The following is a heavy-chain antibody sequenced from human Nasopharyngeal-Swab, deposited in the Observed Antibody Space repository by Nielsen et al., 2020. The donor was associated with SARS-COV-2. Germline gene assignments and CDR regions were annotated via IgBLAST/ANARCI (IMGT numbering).Heavy chain of an antibody. Sequence: GASLKISCAPSGFTFSSYSMNWLRQAPGKGLEWVSSISSSSSYIYYADSVKGRFTISRDNAKNSLYLQMNSLRAEDTAVYYCARGVEVGVPYYYYGMDVWGQGTTVTVSS. J-gene: IGHJ6*02. V-gene: IGHV3-21*01. D-gene: IGHD3-3*01. CDR1: GFTFSSYS. CDR3: ARGVEVGVPYYYYGMDV. CDR2: ISSSSSYI.